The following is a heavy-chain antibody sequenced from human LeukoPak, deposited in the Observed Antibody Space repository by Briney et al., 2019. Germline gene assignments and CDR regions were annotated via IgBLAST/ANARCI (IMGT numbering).Heavy chain of an antibody. CDR2: ISPNSGDT. Sequence: ASVKVSCKASGYTLTDHYIHWMRHAPGQGLEWMGWISPNSGDTDYAQKFQGRVTMTRDTPISTVYMALSSLRSDDTAMYYCARIISYGGSDGFDLWGQGTMVTVSS. V-gene: IGHV1-2*02. CDR3: ARIISYGGSDGFDL. D-gene: IGHD1-26*01. CDR1: GYTLTDHY. J-gene: IGHJ3*01.